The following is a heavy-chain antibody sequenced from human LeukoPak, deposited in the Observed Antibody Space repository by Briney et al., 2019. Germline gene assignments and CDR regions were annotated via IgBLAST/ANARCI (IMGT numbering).Heavy chain of an antibody. D-gene: IGHD3-22*01. CDR2: IKEDGSEK. CDR3: ARGVPAYFYDRSGYHYRWFDP. J-gene: IGHJ5*02. Sequence: GGSLRLSCAASGFTFSNYWMSWVRQAPGKGLEWVANIKEDGSEKYYVDSVKGRFTISRDNAKNSLYLQMNSLRAEDTAVYYCARGVPAYFYDRSGYHYRWFDPWGQGTLVTVSS. CDR1: GFTFSNYW. V-gene: IGHV3-7*01.